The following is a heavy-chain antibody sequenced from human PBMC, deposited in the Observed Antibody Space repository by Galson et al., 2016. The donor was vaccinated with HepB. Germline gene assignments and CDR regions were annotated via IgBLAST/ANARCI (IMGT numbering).Heavy chain of an antibody. J-gene: IGHJ4*02. D-gene: IGHD3-22*01. V-gene: IGHV1-24*01. CDR3: ATDRVAYYDDGGYYSLLDY. CDR2: FDPDESET. Sequence: SVKVSCKVSGSTLTELSIHRVRQPPGKGLEWMGGFDPDESETIYAPNFQGRVTMTEDTSTDTAYLELSSLRAEDTAVYYCATDRVAYYDDGGYYSLLDYWGQGTLVTVSS. CDR1: GSTLTELS.